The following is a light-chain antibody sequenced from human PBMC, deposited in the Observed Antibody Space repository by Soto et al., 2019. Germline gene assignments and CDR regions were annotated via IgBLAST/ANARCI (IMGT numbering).Light chain of an antibody. V-gene: IGKV3-15*01. CDR2: GAS. Sequence: IVMTQSPATLSVSPGERATLSCRASQSVRSNLAWYQQKPGQPPRLLIYGASTRATGIPARFSGSGSGTEFTLTISSLQSEDFEVYYCQQYNNWPPAFGQGTKVEIK. CDR1: QSVRSN. J-gene: IGKJ1*01. CDR3: QQYNNWPPA.